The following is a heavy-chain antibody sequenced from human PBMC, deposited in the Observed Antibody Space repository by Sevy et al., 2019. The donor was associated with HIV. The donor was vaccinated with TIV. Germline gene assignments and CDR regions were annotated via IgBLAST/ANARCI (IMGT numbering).Heavy chain of an antibody. CDR1: GGSITSLY. J-gene: IGHJ4*02. CDR2: TYYNGHI. Sequence: SDTLSLTCTVSGGSITSLYWNWIRQPPGKGLEWIANTYYNGHINYNPSLKSRVTLSLDTSKNQFSLRLSSVTAADTVMYYCAGENAWGRGYSWGQGTLVTVSS. D-gene: IGHD1-26*01. V-gene: IGHV4-59*08. CDR3: AGENAWGRGYS.